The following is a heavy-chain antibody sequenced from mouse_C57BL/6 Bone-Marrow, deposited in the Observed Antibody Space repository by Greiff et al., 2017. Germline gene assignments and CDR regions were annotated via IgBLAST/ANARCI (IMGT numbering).Heavy chain of an antibody. CDR2: LSSGGSYT. D-gene: IGHD1-1*01. Sequence: EVKVVESGGDLVKPGGSLKLSCAASGFTFSSYGMSWVRQTPDKRLEWVATLSSGGSYTYYPDSVKGRFTISRDNAKNTLYLQMSSLKSEDTAMYYCARIIYYYGSNYAMDYWGQGTSVTVSS. CDR3: ARIIYYYGSNYAMDY. V-gene: IGHV5-6*01. CDR1: GFTFSSYG. J-gene: IGHJ4*01.